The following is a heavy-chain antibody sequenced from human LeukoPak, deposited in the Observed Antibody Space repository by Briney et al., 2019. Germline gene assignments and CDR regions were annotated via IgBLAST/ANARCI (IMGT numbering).Heavy chain of an antibody. Sequence: GGSLRLSCAASGFTFSSYAMTWVRQAPGKGLEWVSGISVSGDSTFYADSVKGRFTIPRDNSKNTLYLQMNSLRAEDTAVYYCAKSLFYDSSGQAFDYWGQGTLVTVSS. CDR1: GFTFSSYA. V-gene: IGHV3-23*01. D-gene: IGHD3-22*01. J-gene: IGHJ4*02. CDR3: AKSLFYDSSGQAFDY. CDR2: ISVSGDST.